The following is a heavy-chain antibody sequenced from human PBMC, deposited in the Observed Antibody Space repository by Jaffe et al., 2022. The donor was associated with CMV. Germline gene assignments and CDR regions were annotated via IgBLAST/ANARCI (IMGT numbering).Heavy chain of an antibody. CDR2: ISGSGGST. Sequence: EVQLVESGGGLVQPGGSLRLSCAASGFTFSTYAMSWVRQAPGKGLEWVSAISGSGGSTYYADSVKGRFTISRDNSKNTLYLQMNSLRAEDTAVYYCAKDGIGNRVVAAPWVDYWGQGTLVTVSS. CDR1: GFTFSTYA. D-gene: IGHD2-15*01. V-gene: IGHV3-23*04. J-gene: IGHJ4*02. CDR3: AKDGIGNRVVAAPWVDY.